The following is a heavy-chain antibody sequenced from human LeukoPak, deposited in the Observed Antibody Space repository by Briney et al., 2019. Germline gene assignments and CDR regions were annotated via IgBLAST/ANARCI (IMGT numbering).Heavy chain of an antibody. Sequence: SETLSLICAVYGGSFSGYYWSWIRHPPGKGLEWIGEINHSGSTNYNPSLKSRVTISVDTSKNQFSLKLSSVTAADTAVYYCARGLPYDFWSGYYPLTRPYFDYWGQGTLVTVSS. CDR2: INHSGST. J-gene: IGHJ4*02. V-gene: IGHV4-34*01. CDR1: GGSFSGYY. CDR3: ARGLPYDFWSGYYPLTRPYFDY. D-gene: IGHD3-3*01.